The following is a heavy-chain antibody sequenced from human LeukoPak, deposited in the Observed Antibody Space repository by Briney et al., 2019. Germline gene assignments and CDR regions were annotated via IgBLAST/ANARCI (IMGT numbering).Heavy chain of an antibody. CDR3: ARDITMVRGVPLRDY. D-gene: IGHD3-10*01. CDR2: IIPILGIA. V-gene: IGHV1-69*04. Sequence: ASVKVSCKASGGTFSSYAISWVRQAPGQGLEWMGRIIPILGIANYAQKFQGRVAITADKSTSTAYMELSSLRSEDTAVYYCARDITMVRGVPLRDYWGQGTLVTVSS. J-gene: IGHJ4*02. CDR1: GGTFSSYA.